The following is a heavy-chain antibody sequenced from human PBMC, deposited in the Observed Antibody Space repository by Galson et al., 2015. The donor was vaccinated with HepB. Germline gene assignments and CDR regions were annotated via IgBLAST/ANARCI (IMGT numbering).Heavy chain of an antibody. J-gene: IGHJ4*02. Sequence: SLRLSCAASGFTFSSYGMHWVRQAPGKGLEWVAVISYDGSNKYYADSVKGRFTISRDNSKNTLYLQMNSLRAEDTAVYYCAKDRGLYYYDSTLDDYWGQGTLVTVSS. CDR2: ISYDGSNK. D-gene: IGHD3-22*01. CDR1: GFTFSSYG. V-gene: IGHV3-30*18. CDR3: AKDRGLYYYDSTLDDY.